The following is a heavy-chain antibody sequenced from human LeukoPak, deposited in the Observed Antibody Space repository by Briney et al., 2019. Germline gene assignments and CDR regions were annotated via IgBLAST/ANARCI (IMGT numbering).Heavy chain of an antibody. D-gene: IGHD4-23*01. CDR3: ARAGNSGAFDI. CDR2: ISSSGSTI. J-gene: IGHJ3*02. V-gene: IGHV3-48*04. CDR1: GFTFSSYS. Sequence: PGGSLRLSCAASGFTFSSYSMNWVRQAPGKGLEWVSYISSSGSTIYYADSVKGRFTISRDNAKNSLYLQMNSLRAEDTAVYYCARAGNSGAFDIWGQGTMVTVSS.